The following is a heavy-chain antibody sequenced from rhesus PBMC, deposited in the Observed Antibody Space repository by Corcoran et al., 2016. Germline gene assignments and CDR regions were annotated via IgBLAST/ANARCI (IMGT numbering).Heavy chain of an antibody. CDR2: INSGGGST. Sequence: EVQLVETGGGLVQPGGSLKLSCAASGFTFSSYGMSWVRQAPGKGLEWVSAINSGGGSTYSPDSVKGRFTISRYNSKNTLSLQMNSLRAEDTAVYYCARHEDIAAAGRFDVWGPGVLVTVSS. CDR1: GFTFSSYG. V-gene: IGHV3S5*01. D-gene: IGHD6-25*01. J-gene: IGHJ5-1*01. CDR3: ARHEDIAAAGRFDV.